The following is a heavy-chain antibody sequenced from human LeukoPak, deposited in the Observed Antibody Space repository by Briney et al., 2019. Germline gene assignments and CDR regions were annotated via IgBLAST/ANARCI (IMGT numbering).Heavy chain of an antibody. CDR1: GGSISRGSYY. CDR3: ARQTFGVLYFDS. CDR2: IYNSGST. Sequence: SETLSLTCIVSGGSISRGSYYWSWIREPAGKGLEWMGRIYNSGSTNYNPSLKSRVTISTDMSKNQISLKLSSVTAADTAVYYCARQTFGVLYFDSWGQGTQVAVST. V-gene: IGHV4-61*02. J-gene: IGHJ4*02. D-gene: IGHD3-10*01.